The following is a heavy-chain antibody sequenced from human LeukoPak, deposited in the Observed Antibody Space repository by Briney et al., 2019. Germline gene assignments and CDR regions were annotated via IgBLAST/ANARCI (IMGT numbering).Heavy chain of an antibody. CDR2: INSDGSST. CDR3: ARAGYYGSGSPGPDY. CDR1: GFTFSSYW. J-gene: IGHJ4*02. D-gene: IGHD3-10*01. Sequence: GGSLRLSCAASGFTFSSYWMHWVRQAPGKGLVWVSRINSDGSSTSYADSVEGRFTISRDNAKNTLYLQMNSLRAEDTAVYYCARAGYYGSGSPGPDYWGQGTLVTVSS. V-gene: IGHV3-74*01.